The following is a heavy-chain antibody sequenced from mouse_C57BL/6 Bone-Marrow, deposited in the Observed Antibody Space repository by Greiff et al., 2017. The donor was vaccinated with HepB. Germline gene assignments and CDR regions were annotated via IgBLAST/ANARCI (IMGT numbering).Heavy chain of an antibody. CDR1: GYSITSGYD. V-gene: IGHV3-1*01. CDR3: ARVSYGSSYWYFDV. D-gene: IGHD1-1*01. J-gene: IGHJ1*03. Sequence: VQLQQSGPGMVKPSQSLSLTCTVTGYSITSGYDWHWIRHFPGNKLEWMGYISYSGSTNYNPSLKSRISITHDTSKNHFFLKLNSVTTEDTATYYGARVSYGSSYWYFDVWGTGTTVTVSS. CDR2: ISYSGST.